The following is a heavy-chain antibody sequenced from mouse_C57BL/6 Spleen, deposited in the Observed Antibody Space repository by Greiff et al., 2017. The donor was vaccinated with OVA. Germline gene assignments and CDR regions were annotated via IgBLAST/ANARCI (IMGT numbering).Heavy chain of an antibody. CDR3: ARPNGSSSYYYAMDY. Sequence: QVQLQQPGAELVMPGASVKLSCKASGYTFTSYWMHWVKQRPGQGLEWIGEIDPSDSYTNYNQKFKGKSTLTVDKSSSTAYMQLSSLTSEDSAVYYCARPNGSSSYYYAMDYWGQGTSVTVSS. CDR2: IDPSDSYT. V-gene: IGHV1-69*01. CDR1: GYTFTSYW. J-gene: IGHJ4*01. D-gene: IGHD1-1*01.